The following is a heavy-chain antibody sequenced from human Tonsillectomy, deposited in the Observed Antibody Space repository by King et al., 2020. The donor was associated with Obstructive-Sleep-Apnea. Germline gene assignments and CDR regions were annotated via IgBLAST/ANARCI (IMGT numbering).Heavy chain of an antibody. CDR2: ISWNSGNI. CDR1: GFSFDDYA. J-gene: IGHJ4*02. V-gene: IGHV3-9*01. CDR3: AKDRQRSGSYFDY. D-gene: IGHD1-26*01. Sequence: VQLVESGGGLVQPGRSLRLSCAASGFSFDDYAMHWVRQAPGKGLEWVSGISWNSGNIGYADSVKGRFTISRDNAKNSLYLQMNSLRGKDTALYYCAKDRQRSGSYFDYWGQGTLVTVSS.